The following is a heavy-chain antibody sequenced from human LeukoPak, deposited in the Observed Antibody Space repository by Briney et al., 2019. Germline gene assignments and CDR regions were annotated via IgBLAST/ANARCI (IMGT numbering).Heavy chain of an antibody. CDR3: ARWSIAAPSYYYYYMDV. D-gene: IGHD6-6*01. V-gene: IGHV1-69*06. CDR1: GGTFSSYA. CDR2: IIPIFGTA. J-gene: IGHJ6*03. Sequence: SVKVSCKASGGTFSSYAISWVRQAPGQGLEWMGGIIPIFGTANYAQKFQGRVTITADKSTSTAYMELSSLRSEDTTVYYCARWSIAAPSYYYYYMDVWGKGTTVTVSS.